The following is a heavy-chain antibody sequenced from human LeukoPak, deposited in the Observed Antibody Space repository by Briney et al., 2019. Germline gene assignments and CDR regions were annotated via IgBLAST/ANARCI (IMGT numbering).Heavy chain of an antibody. CDR3: ARDPGGYSYDFDY. J-gene: IGHJ4*02. CDR2: INPNGGGT. D-gene: IGHD5-18*01. V-gene: IGHV1-2*02. Sequence: ASVKVSCKASGYTFTGYYMHWVRQAPGQGLEWMGWINPNGGGTNYAQKFQGRVTMTRDTSISTAYMELSRLRSDDTAVYYCARDPGGYSYDFDYWGQGTLVTVSS. CDR1: GYTFTGYY.